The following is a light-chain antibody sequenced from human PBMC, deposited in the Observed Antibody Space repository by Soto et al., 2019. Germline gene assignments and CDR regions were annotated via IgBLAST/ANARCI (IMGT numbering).Light chain of an antibody. V-gene: IGKV3-15*01. CDR2: GAS. CDR3: QQYNDWPTP. CDR1: QSVSTT. J-gene: IGKJ1*01. Sequence: EIVLTQSPATLSVSPGERATLSCRASQSVSTTVAWYQQKPGQAPRLLIYGASTRATGIPARFSGSGSGTEFTLTISSLQSGDFAVYYCQQYNDWPTPFGQGTKVEVK.